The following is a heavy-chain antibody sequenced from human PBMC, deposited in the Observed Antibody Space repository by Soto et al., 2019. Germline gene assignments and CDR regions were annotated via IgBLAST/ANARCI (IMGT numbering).Heavy chain of an antibody. Sequence: EVQLLESGGGLVQPGGSLRLSCAASASGFTFSSYAMIWVRQAPGKGLEWLSTISGGANITYYADSVKGRFTISRDISKNTLFLQMLGLRAEDTAVYFCATSTVVPAPIDYWGQGTLVTVSS. CDR1: GFTFSSYA. D-gene: IGHD2-2*01. J-gene: IGHJ4*02. V-gene: IGHV3-23*01. CDR2: ISGGANIT. CDR3: ATSTVVPAPIDY.